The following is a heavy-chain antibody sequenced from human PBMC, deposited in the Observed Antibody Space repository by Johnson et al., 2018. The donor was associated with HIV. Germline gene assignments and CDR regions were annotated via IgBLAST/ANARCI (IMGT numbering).Heavy chain of an antibody. CDR2: IYTGGNT. CDR1: GFTVTSHY. Sequence: VQLVESGGGVVQPGGSLRLSCAASGFTVTSHYMSWVRQAPGMGLEWVSVIYTGGNTYYANSVKDRFTISRDNSKNTLYLQMNSLRAEDTAVYYCAKSTWELRHLDAFDIWGQGTMVTVSS. J-gene: IGHJ3*02. V-gene: IGHV3-66*01. CDR3: AKSTWELRHLDAFDI. D-gene: IGHD1-26*01.